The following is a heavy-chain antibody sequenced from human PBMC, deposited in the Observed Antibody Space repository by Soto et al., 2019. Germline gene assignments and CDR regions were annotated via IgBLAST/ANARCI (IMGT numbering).Heavy chain of an antibody. Sequence: GGSLRLSCAGSGFTFSSYSMHWVRQAPGKGLEWVSSISGSSSHIYYTDSVKGRFTISRDNAKNSLYLQMNSLRVDDTAMYYCAGDWRLVYAIPTYAMDVWGQGTTVTVSS. V-gene: IGHV3-21*01. CDR3: AGDWRLVYAIPTYAMDV. J-gene: IGHJ6*02. CDR1: GFTFSSYS. D-gene: IGHD2-8*01. CDR2: ISGSSSHI.